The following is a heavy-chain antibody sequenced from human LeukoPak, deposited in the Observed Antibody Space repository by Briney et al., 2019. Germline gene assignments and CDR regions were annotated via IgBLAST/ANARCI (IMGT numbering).Heavy chain of an antibody. V-gene: IGHV3-74*01. CDR1: GFTFSSYW. J-gene: IGHJ4*02. D-gene: IGHD3-3*01. CDR2: INSDGSST. CDR3: ARENDFWSGVNFDY. Sequence: PGGSLRLSCAASGFTFSSYWMHWVRQAPGKGLVWVTRINSDGSSTSYADSVKGRFTISGDNAKNTLYLQMNSLRAEDTAVYYCARENDFWSGVNFDYWGQGTLVTVSS.